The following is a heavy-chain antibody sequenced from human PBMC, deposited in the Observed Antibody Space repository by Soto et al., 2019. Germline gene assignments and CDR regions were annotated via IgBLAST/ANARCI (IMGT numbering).Heavy chain of an antibody. CDR3: ARGPGSSDWRFSYYYMDV. D-gene: IGHD6-19*01. CDR2: MNPNSGDT. Sequence: QVQLVQSGAEVKKPGASVKVSCTFTSYDINWVRQAAGQGLEWMVWMNPNSGDTRYAQKFQGRVTMTRDTSKFTAYMELSNLRSEDTAVYYCARGPGSSDWRFSYYYMDVWDQGTTVTVSS. CDR1: FTSYD. V-gene: IGHV1-8*01. J-gene: IGHJ6*02.